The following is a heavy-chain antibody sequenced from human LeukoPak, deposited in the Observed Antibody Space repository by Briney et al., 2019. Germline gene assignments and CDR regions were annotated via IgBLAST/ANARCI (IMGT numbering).Heavy chain of an antibody. D-gene: IGHD3-10*01. Sequence: QPGGSLRLSCAASGFTFSSYGMSWVRQAPGKGLEWVSAISGSGGSTYYADSVKGRFTISRDNSKNTLYLQMNSLRAEDTAVYYCAKDSGSGSYPGVFDYWGQGTLVTVSS. CDR3: AKDSGSGSYPGVFDY. J-gene: IGHJ4*02. CDR1: GFTFSSYG. V-gene: IGHV3-23*01. CDR2: ISGSGGST.